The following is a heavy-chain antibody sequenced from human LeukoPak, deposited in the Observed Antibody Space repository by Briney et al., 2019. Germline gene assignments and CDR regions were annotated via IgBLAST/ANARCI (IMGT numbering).Heavy chain of an antibody. V-gene: IGHV4-39*01. CDR2: IYYSGST. CDR1: GGSISSSSYY. J-gene: IGHJ3*01. Sequence: SETLSLTCTVSGGSISSSSYYWGWIRQPPGKGLEWIGSIYYSGSTYYNPSRKSRVTISVDTSKNQFALKLSSVTAADTAVYYCAHFRGGAFDFWGQGTMVTVSA. CDR3: AHFRGGAFDF. D-gene: IGHD3-16*01.